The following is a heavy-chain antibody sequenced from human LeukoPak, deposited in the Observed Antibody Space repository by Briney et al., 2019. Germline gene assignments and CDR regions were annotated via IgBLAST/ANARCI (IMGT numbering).Heavy chain of an antibody. V-gene: IGHV4-38-2*01. Sequence: SETLSLTCAVSGYSISSGYYWGWIRQPPGKGLEWIGSIYHSGSTYYNPSLKNRVTISVDTSKNQFSLKLNSVTAADTSLYYCARHVVPPAQSSYMDVWGKGTTVTVSS. CDR1: GYSISSGYY. J-gene: IGHJ6*03. CDR3: ARHVVPPAQSSYMDV. D-gene: IGHD2-2*01. CDR2: IYHSGST.